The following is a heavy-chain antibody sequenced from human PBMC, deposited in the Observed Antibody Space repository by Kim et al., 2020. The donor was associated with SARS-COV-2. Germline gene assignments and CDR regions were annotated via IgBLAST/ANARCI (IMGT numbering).Heavy chain of an antibody. D-gene: IGHD6-19*01. Sequence: GGSLRLSCAASGFTFDDYAMHWVRQAPGKGLEWVSGISWNSGSIGYADSVKGRFTISRDNAKNSLYLQMNSLRAEDTALYYCAKDIRGWSYSSGGMDVWGQGTTVTVSS. CDR2: ISWNSGSI. V-gene: IGHV3-9*01. CDR1: GFTFDDYA. J-gene: IGHJ6*02. CDR3: AKDIRGWSYSSGGMDV.